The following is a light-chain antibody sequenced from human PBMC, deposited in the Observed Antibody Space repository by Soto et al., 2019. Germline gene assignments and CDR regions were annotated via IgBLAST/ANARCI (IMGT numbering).Light chain of an antibody. CDR2: GAS. CDR3: QQYGSSPYT. J-gene: IGKJ2*01. CDR1: QTVSNSF. Sequence: EIVLTQSPGTLSLSPGERATLNCRASQTVSNSFLAWYRHKPGQAPTLLIYGASSRATGIPARFSGSGSGTDFTLIISRLEPEDFAVDYCQQYGSSPYTFGQGTKLEIK. V-gene: IGKV3-20*01.